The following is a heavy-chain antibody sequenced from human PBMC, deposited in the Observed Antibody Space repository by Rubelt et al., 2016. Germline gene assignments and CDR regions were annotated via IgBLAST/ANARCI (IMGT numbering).Heavy chain of an antibody. CDR3: ARELQRYDY. J-gene: IGHJ4*02. V-gene: IGHV4-39*07. D-gene: IGHD4-11*01. CDR2: LYYSGST. CDR1: GGSISSSSYY. Sequence: QMQLQESGPGLVKPPETLSLTCTVSGGSISSSSYYWGWIRQPPGKGLAWIGSLYYSGSTNYSPSLKSRVTISVETSKNQVSLKLSSVTAADTAVYYCARELQRYDYWGQGTLVTVSS.